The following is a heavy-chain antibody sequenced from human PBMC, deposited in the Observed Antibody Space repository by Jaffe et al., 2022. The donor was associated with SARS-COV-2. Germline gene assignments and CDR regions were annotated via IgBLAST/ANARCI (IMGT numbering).Heavy chain of an antibody. D-gene: IGHD2-2*01. Sequence: QVQLQESGPGLVKPSQTLSLTCTVSGGSISSGSYYWSWIRQPAGKGLEWIGRIYTSGSTNYNPSLKSRVTISVDTSKNQFSLKLSSVTAADTAVYYCARVPSPYCSSTSCRVGHFLGMDVWGQGTTVTVSS. CDR3: ARVPSPYCSSTSCRVGHFLGMDV. J-gene: IGHJ6*02. CDR2: IYTSGST. CDR1: GGSISSGSYY. V-gene: IGHV4-61*02.